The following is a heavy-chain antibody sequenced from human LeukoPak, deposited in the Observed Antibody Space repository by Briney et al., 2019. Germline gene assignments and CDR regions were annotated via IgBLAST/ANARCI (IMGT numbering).Heavy chain of an antibody. D-gene: IGHD6-13*01. CDR2: INPNSGGT. J-gene: IGHJ4*02. CDR1: GYTFTGYN. Sequence: ASVTVSCKASGYTFTGYNMHWVRQAPGQGLEWMGWINPNSGGTNYAQKFQGRVTMTRDRSINTAYMEMSRLRYGDTAVYYCARVRYSSSWYLDHWGQGTLVTVSS. CDR3: ARVRYSSSWYLDH. V-gene: IGHV1-2*02.